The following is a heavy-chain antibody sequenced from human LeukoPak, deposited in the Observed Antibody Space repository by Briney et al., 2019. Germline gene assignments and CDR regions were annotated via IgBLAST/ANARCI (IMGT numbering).Heavy chain of an antibody. V-gene: IGHV4-38-2*02. Sequence: PSETLSLTCTVSGYSINNGYYWGWIRQPPGKGLEWIGSIYHSGSTHYKASLKSRVTISVDTSKNQFSLKLSSATAADTAVYYCARAFYSSSWYHKEDFFDYWGQGTPVTVSS. D-gene: IGHD6-13*01. CDR2: IYHSGST. J-gene: IGHJ4*02. CDR3: ARAFYSSSWYHKEDFFDY. CDR1: GYSINNGYY.